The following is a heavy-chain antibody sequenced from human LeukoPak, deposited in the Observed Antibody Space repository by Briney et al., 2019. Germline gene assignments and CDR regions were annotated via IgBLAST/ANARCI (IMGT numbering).Heavy chain of an antibody. CDR3: ARDRGVKETWVEFDP. V-gene: IGHV3-66*03. CDR2: IRDNGEP. J-gene: IGHJ5*02. D-gene: IGHD2-21*01. Sequence: GGSLRLSCAVSGFLINNYYMSWVRQAPGKGLEWVSVIRDNGEPFYADSVKGRFTISRDNYENTMFLQMNRLAVEDTAAYFCARDRGVKETWVEFDPWGQGTLVTVSS. CDR1: GFLINNYY.